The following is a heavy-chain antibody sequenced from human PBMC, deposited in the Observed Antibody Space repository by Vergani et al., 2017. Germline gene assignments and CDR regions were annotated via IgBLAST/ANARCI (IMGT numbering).Heavy chain of an antibody. CDR2: IYWNDDK. CDR1: GFSLTTIGVA. J-gene: IGHJ3*02. Sequence: QVTLKESGPVLVKPAQTLTLTCTVSGFSLTTIGVAVGWIRQSPGKAPEWLALIYWNDDKRYSPSLKTRLTVTKDTSKNQVVLIMTNMDPVDTATYYCAHDDYASGTYAFDMWGQGTMVTVSS. D-gene: IGHD3-10*01. V-gene: IGHV2-5*01. CDR3: AHDDYASGTYAFDM.